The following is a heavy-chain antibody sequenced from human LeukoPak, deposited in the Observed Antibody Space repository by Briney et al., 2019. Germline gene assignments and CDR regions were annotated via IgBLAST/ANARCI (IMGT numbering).Heavy chain of an antibody. CDR3: ARDFDFWSGYGDAFDI. V-gene: IGHV3-33*01. Sequence: GGSLRLSCAASGFTFSSYGMHWARQAPGKGLEWVAVIWYDGSNKYYADSVKGRFTISRDNSKNTLYLQMNSLRAEDTAVYYCARDFDFWSGYGDAFDIWGQGTMVTVSS. CDR1: GFTFSSYG. J-gene: IGHJ3*02. CDR2: IWYDGSNK. D-gene: IGHD3-3*01.